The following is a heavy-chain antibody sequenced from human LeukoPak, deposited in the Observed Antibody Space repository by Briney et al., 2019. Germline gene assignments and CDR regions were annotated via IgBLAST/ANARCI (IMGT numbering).Heavy chain of an antibody. CDR1: GFTFSSYA. Sequence: GGSLRLSCAASGFTFSSYAMHWVRQAPGKGLEWVAVISYDGSNKYYADSVKGRFTISRDNSKNTLYLQMNSLRAEDTAVYYCARLDGIAATIDYWGQGTLVTVSS. J-gene: IGHJ4*02. D-gene: IGHD6-13*01. CDR3: ARLDGIAATIDY. CDR2: ISYDGSNK. V-gene: IGHV3-30*04.